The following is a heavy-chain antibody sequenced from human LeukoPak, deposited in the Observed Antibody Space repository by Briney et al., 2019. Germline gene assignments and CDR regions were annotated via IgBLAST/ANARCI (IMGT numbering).Heavy chain of an antibody. V-gene: IGHV1-2*02. J-gene: IGHJ3*02. D-gene: IGHD4-17*01. CDR2: INPNSGGT. CDR3: ASYGDYGIDAFDI. CDR1: GYTFTGYY. Sequence: ASVKGSCKASGYTFTGYYMHWVRQAPGQGLEWMGWINPNSGGTTYAQKFQGRVTMTRDTSISTAYMELSRLRSDDTAVYYCASYGDYGIDAFDIWGQGTMVTVSS.